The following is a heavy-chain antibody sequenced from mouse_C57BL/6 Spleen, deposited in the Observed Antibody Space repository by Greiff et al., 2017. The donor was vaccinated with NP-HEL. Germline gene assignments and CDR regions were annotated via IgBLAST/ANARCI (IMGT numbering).Heavy chain of an antibody. D-gene: IGHD2-4*01. J-gene: IGHJ2*01. Sequence: EVKLMESGGGLVKPGGSLKLSCAASGFTFSDYGMHWVRQAPEKGLEWVAYISSGSSTIYYADTVKGRFTISRDNAKNTLFLQMTSLRSEDTAMYYCARGVYYDYDGNYWGQGTTLTVSS. CDR2: ISSGSSTI. CDR1: GFTFSDYG. V-gene: IGHV5-17*01. CDR3: ARGVYYDYDGNY.